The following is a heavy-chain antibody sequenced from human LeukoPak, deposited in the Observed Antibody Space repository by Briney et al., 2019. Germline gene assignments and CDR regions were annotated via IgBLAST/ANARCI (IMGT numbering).Heavy chain of an antibody. Sequence: GGSLRLSCAASGFTFSSYAMSWVRQAPGKGLEWVSAISGSGGSTYYADSVKGRFTISRNNSKNTLYLQMNSLRAEDTAVYYCAKDLMIPYYYDSSGPWDYWGQGTLVTVSS. CDR1: GFTFSSYA. CDR2: ISGSGGST. D-gene: IGHD3-22*01. CDR3: AKDLMIPYYYDSSGPWDY. J-gene: IGHJ4*02. V-gene: IGHV3-23*01.